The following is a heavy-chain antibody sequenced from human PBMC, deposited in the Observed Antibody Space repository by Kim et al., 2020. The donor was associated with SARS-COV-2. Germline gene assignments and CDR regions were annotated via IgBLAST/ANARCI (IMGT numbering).Heavy chain of an antibody. J-gene: IGHJ4*02. V-gene: IGHV4-39*01. CDR1: GGSISSSSYY. CDR2: IYYSGST. D-gene: IGHD6-13*01. Sequence: SETLSLTCTVSGGSISSSSYYWGWIRQPPGKGLEWVGNIYYSGSTYYNPSLQSRVTISVDKSKNQFSLKLNSVTAADTAVYYCARPGSSSWYKDYYFDYWGQGTLVTVSS. CDR3: ARPGSSSWYKDYYFDY.